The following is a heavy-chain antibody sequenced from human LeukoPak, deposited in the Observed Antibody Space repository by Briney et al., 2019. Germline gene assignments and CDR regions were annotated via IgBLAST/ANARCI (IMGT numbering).Heavy chain of an antibody. Sequence: GASVKVSCKASGYTFTSYGISWVRQAPGQGLEWMGWISAYNGNTNYAQKLQGRVTMTTDTSTSTAYMELRSLRSDDTAVYYCAREGYYYDSRAHAFDIWGQGTMVTVSS. CDR3: AREGYYYDSRAHAFDI. J-gene: IGHJ3*02. CDR2: ISAYNGNT. V-gene: IGHV1-18*01. D-gene: IGHD3-22*01. CDR1: GYTFTSYG.